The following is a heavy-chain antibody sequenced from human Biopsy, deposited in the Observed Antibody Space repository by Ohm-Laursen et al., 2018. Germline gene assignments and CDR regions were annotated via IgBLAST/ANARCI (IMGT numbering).Heavy chain of an antibody. D-gene: IGHD6-19*01. CDR3: GRDVGSSGWYYYGMDV. CDR2: TRDNGKTYTK. Sequence: SLRLSCAATGFTPSDHNMDWVRLAPGKGLEWVRRTRDNGKTYTKEYAASVKGRFTISRDDSKNSLYLQMNSLKTEDTAVYFWGRDVGSSGWYYYGMDVWGQGTTVTVSS. J-gene: IGHJ6*02. V-gene: IGHV3-72*01. CDR1: GFTPSDHN.